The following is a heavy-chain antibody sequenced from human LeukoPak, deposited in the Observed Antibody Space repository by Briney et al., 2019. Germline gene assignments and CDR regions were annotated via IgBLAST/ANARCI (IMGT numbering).Heavy chain of an antibody. J-gene: IGHJ4*02. V-gene: IGHV3-23*01. CDR2: ISGSGGST. CDR1: GFTFSSSA. Sequence: GGSLRLSCAASGFTFSSSAMSWVRQAPGKGLEWVSSISGSGGSTYYADSVKGRFTISRDNSKNTLYLQMNSLRAEDTAVYYCARDRYYYDSSGYFQFDYWGQGTLVTVSS. D-gene: IGHD3-22*01. CDR3: ARDRYYYDSSGYFQFDY.